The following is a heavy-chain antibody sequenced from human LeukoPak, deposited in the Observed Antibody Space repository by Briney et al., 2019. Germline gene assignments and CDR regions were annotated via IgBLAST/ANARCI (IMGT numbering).Heavy chain of an antibody. D-gene: IGHD6-13*01. CDR1: GGSISSYY. Sequence: PSETLSLTCTVSGGSISSYYWSRIRQPPGKGLEWIGYIYYSGSTNYNPSLKSRVTISVDTSKNQFSLKLSSVTAADTAVYYCARDSGAAGTDYWGQGTLVTVSS. V-gene: IGHV4-59*01. CDR2: IYYSGST. CDR3: ARDSGAAGTDY. J-gene: IGHJ4*02.